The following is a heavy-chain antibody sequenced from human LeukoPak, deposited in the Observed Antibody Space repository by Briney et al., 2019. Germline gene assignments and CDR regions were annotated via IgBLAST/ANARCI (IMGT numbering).Heavy chain of an antibody. CDR2: INPNSGGT. J-gene: IGHJ4*02. D-gene: IGHD2-2*01. Sequence: GASVKVSCTASGYTFTGYYMHWVRQAPGQGFEWMGWINPNSGGTNYAQKFQGRVTMTRDTSISTAHMELSRLRSDDTAVYYCARANPLYCSSTTCLFDYWGQGTLVTVSS. CDR1: GYTFTGYY. CDR3: ARANPLYCSSTTCLFDY. V-gene: IGHV1-2*02.